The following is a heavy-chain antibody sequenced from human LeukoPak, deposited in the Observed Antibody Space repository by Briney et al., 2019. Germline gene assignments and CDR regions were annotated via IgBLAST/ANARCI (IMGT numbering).Heavy chain of an antibody. V-gene: IGHV5-51*01. CDR2: IYPGDSDT. CDR1: GYSFPTYW. D-gene: IGHD5-12*01. CDR3: ARSGGYGIDY. Sequence: GESLKISCKGSGYSFPTYWIVWVRQMPGKVLECMGIIYPGDSDTRCSSSFQGHVTISADKSISSAYLQWSSLKASDTAMYYCARSGGYGIDYWGQGTLVTVSS. J-gene: IGHJ4*02.